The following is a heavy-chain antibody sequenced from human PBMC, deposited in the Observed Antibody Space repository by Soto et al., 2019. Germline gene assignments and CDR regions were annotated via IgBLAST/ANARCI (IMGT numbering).Heavy chain of an antibody. CDR1: GGSISSSSYY. J-gene: IGHJ6*02. CDR3: ARWGQLVRTRGIGYYYYYGMDV. CDR2: IYYSGST. Sequence: PSETLSLTCTVSGGSISSSSYYWGWIRQPPGKGLEWIGSIYYSGSTYYNPSLKSRVTISVDTSKNQFSLKLSSVTAADTAVYYCARWGQLVRTRGIGYYYYYGMDVWGQGTTVS. V-gene: IGHV4-39*01. D-gene: IGHD6-6*01.